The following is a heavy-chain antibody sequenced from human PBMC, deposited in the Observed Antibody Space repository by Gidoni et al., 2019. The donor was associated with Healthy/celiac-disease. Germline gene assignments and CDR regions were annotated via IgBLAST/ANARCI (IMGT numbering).Heavy chain of an antibody. CDR2: SSYDVSNK. J-gene: IGHJ4*02. Sequence: QVQLVASGGGGVQHGRSLRLSCAGSGFTFRSYAMHWVRKAPGTGLGGRAVSSYDVSNKYYPGYLKGRFTISRDNSKNTLYLQMNSLRAEDTAVYYCARSIAAAGNFDYWGQGTLVTVSS. D-gene: IGHD6-13*01. V-gene: IGHV3-30-3*01. CDR1: GFTFRSYA. CDR3: ARSIAAAGNFDY.